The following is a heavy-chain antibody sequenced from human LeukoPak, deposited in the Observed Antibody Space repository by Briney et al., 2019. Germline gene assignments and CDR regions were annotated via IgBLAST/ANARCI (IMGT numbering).Heavy chain of an antibody. CDR2: INHSGST. D-gene: IGHD3-10*01. CDR3: ARGRFGGH. J-gene: IGHJ4*02. CDR1: GGSFSGYY. Sequence: SETLSLTCAVYGGSFSGYYWSWIRQPPGKGLEWIGEINHSGSTNYNPSLKSRVTISVDTSKNQFSLKLSSVTAADTAVYYCARGRFGGHWGQGTLVTVSS. V-gene: IGHV4-34*01.